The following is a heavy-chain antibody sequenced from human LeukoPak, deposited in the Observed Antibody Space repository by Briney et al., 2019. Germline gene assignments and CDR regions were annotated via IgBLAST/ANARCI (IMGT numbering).Heavy chain of an antibody. CDR1: GYTFTSYY. J-gene: IGHJ4*02. CDR2: ISAYNGNT. V-gene: IGHV1-18*04. CDR3: ATDGILWFGEFRGCFDY. Sequence: ASVKVSCKASGYTFTSYYIHWVRQAPGQGLEWMGWISAYNGNTNYAQKLQGRVTMTTDTSTSTAYMELRSLRSDDTAVYYCATDGILWFGEFRGCFDYWGQGTLVTVSS. D-gene: IGHD3-10*01.